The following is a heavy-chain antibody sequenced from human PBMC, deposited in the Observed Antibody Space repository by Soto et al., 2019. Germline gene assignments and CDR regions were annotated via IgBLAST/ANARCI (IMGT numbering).Heavy chain of an antibody. D-gene: IGHD4-4*01. CDR1: GGSISSSSYY. CDR3: ARALTTVSTPIGWFDP. J-gene: IGHJ5*02. CDR2: IYYSGST. Sequence: SETLSLTCTVSGGSISSSSYYWGWIRQPPGKGLEWIGSIYYSGSTYYNPSLKSRVTISVDTSKNQFSLKLSSVTAADTAVYYCARALTTVSTPIGWFDPWGQGTLVTVSS. V-gene: IGHV4-39*01.